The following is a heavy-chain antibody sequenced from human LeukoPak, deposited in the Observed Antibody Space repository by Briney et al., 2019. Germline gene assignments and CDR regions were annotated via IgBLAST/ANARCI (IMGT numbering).Heavy chain of an antibody. Sequence: GGSLRLSCAASGFTLTSYGMHWVRQAPGKGLEWVAFIQYDGSNKNYADSVKGRFTISRDYSKNTLYLQMNSLRAEDTAVYYCARVRAVAADYWYFDLWGRGTLVTVSS. J-gene: IGHJ2*01. CDR3: ARVRAVAADYWYFDL. D-gene: IGHD6-19*01. CDR2: IQYDGSNK. V-gene: IGHV3-30*02. CDR1: GFTLTSYG.